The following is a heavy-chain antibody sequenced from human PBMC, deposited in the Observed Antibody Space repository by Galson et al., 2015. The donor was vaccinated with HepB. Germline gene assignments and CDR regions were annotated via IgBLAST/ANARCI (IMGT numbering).Heavy chain of an antibody. D-gene: IGHD3-16*01. CDR3: GGGKEDGMDV. J-gene: IGHJ6*02. CDR2: ISSSSTI. Sequence: LSLTCAVYGGSFSGYYWSWLRQAPGKGLEWVSYISSSSTIYYADSVKGRFTISRDNAKNSLYLQMNSLRDEDTAVYYCGGGKEDGMDVWGQGTTVTVSS. V-gene: IGHV3-69-1*01. CDR1: GGSFSGYY.